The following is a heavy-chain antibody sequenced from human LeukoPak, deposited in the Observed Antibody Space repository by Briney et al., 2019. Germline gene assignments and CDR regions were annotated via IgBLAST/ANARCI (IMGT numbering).Heavy chain of an antibody. D-gene: IGHD3-22*01. V-gene: IGHV3-48*01. CDR1: GFTFSSYS. CDR3: ARESGYYLGSSAFDI. CDR2: ISSSSSTI. Sequence: GGSLRLSCAASGFTFSSYSMNWVRQAPGKGLEGVSYISSSSSTIYYADSVKGRFTISRDNAKNSLYLQMSSLRAEDTAVYYCARESGYYLGSSAFDIWGQGTMVTVSS. J-gene: IGHJ3*02.